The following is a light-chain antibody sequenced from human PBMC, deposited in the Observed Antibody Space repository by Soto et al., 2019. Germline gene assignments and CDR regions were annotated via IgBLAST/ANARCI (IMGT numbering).Light chain of an antibody. V-gene: IGLV2-14*01. CDR2: EAT. CDR3: SSYTSSSSYV. CDR1: SSDVGGYNY. Sequence: QSALTQPASVSGSPGQSITISCTGTSSDVGGYNYVSWYQQHPGKAPKLVIFEATNRFSGSKSGNTASLTISGLQAEDEADYYCSSYTSSSSYVFGTGTKLTVL. J-gene: IGLJ1*01.